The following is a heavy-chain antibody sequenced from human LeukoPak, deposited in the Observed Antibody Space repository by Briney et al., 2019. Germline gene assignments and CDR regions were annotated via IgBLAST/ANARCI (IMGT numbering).Heavy chain of an antibody. J-gene: IGHJ4*02. D-gene: IGHD2-15*01. V-gene: IGHV3-23*01. Sequence: PGGSLRLSCAASGFTFSSYAMSWVRQAPGKGLEWVSGISGSGDSAYYADSVKGRFTISRDNSKNTLYLQMNSLRAEDTAVYYCARGLGVVVVAATGSTADEFDYWGQGTLVTVSS. CDR3: ARGLGVVVVAATGSTADEFDY. CDR2: ISGSGDSA. CDR1: GFTFSSYA.